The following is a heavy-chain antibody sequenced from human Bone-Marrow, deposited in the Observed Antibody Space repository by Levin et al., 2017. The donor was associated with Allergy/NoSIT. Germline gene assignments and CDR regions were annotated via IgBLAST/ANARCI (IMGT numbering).Heavy chain of an antibody. D-gene: IGHD5-12*01. J-gene: IGHJ4*02. CDR3: VKDRFGYSSYDFSPDY. V-gene: IGHV3-30*18. CDR1: GFTFSSHA. CDR2: ISYDGSQK. Sequence: PGGSLRLSCAASGFTFSSHAMHWVRQAPGKGLDWVAVISYDGSQKYYGDSVKGRFTVSRDNSNNTLFLQMNSLSAEDTALFFCVKDRFGYSSYDFSPDYWGQGTQVAVSS.